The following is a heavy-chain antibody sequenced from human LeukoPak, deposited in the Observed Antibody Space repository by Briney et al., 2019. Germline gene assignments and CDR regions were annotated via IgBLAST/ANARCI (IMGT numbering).Heavy chain of an antibody. D-gene: IGHD4-11*01. CDR3: ARGVLAYSNYIHNWFDP. CDR2: INHSGST. J-gene: IGHJ5*02. V-gene: IGHV4-34*01. Sequence: SETLSLTCAVYGGSFSSYYLSWIRQSPGKGLEWIGEINHSGSTNYNPSLKNRVTISVNTSKNQFSLKLSSVTAADTAVYYCARGVLAYSNYIHNWFDPWGQGTLVTVSS. CDR1: GGSFSSYY.